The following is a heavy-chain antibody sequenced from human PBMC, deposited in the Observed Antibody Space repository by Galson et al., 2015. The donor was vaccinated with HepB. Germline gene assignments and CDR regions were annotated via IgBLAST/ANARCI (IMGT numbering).Heavy chain of an antibody. J-gene: IGHJ3*02. D-gene: IGHD3-10*01. Sequence: SVKVSCKASAYTFAGYYMHWVRQAPGQGLGWMGWINPKSGGTNYAQKFQGWVTMTRDTSISTGYMELSRLRSDDTAMYFCARGALLWFGELLGAAFDIWGQGTMVTFSS. V-gene: IGHV1-2*04. CDR2: INPKSGGT. CDR1: AYTFAGYY. CDR3: ARGALLWFGELLGAAFDI.